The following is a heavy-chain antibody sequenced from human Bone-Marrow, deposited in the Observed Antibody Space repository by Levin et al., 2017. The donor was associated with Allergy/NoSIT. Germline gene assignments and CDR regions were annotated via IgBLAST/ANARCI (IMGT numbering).Heavy chain of an antibody. D-gene: IGHD6-19*01. V-gene: IGHV3-66*01. J-gene: IGHJ4*02. CDR1: GLTVSTNY. Sequence: GGSLRLSCAASGLTVSTNYMTWVRQAPGKGLESVSVIYRGGSTYYADSVKGRFTISRDNSENTLYLQMNSLRAEDTAVYYCAREHSSGWYIDYWGQGTLVTVPS. CDR2: IYRGGST. CDR3: AREHSSGWYIDY.